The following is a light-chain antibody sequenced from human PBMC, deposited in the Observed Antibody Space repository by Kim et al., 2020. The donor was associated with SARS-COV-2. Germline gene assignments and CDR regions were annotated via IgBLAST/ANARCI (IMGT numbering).Light chain of an antibody. CDR3: QSYDSRLSGWV. V-gene: IGLV1-40*01. Sequence: QRVTIYCTGSSSNIGAGYDVHWYQQLPGRAPKLLIFADTRRPSGVPDRLSGSKSGTSASLAITGLQAEDEADYYCQSYDSRLSGWVFGGGTKLTVL. CDR2: ADT. CDR1: SSNIGAGYD. J-gene: IGLJ3*02.